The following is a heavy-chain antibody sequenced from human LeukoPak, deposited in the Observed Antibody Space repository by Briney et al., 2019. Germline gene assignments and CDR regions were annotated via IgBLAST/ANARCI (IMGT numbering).Heavy chain of an antibody. CDR3: ARERRAAAYPDY. CDR2: INHSGST. CDR1: GGSFSGYY. J-gene: IGHJ4*02. D-gene: IGHD6-13*01. V-gene: IGHV4-34*01. Sequence: SETLSLTCAVYGGSFSGYYWSWIRQPPGKGLEWIGEINHSGSTNYNPSLKSRVTISVGTSKNQFSLKLSSVTAADTAVYYCARERRAAAYPDYWGQGTLVTVSS.